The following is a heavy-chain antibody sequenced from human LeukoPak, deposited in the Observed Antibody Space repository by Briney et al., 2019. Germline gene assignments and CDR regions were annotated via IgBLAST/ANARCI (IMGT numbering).Heavy chain of an antibody. D-gene: IGHD3-22*01. CDR3: ARVIDYDSSGYYLGY. CDR1: GGSFSGYY. J-gene: IGHJ4*02. CDR2: INDSGSA. Sequence: PSETLSLTCAVYGGSFSGYYWSWIRQPPGRGLEWIGEINDSGSANCNPSLESRVSVSVDTSKNQFSLKLSSVTAADTAVYYCARVIDYDSSGYYLGYWGQGTRVTVSS. V-gene: IGHV4-34*01.